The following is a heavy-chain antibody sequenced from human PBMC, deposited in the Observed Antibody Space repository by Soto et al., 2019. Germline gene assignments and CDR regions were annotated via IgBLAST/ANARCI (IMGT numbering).Heavy chain of an antibody. CDR2: IDWDDAK. D-gene: IGHD3-3*01. Sequence: SGPTLVNPTQTLTLTSTISGFSLSTSRMSVTWIRQPPGKVLEWLARIDWDDAKFFNTSLKTRLTVSKDTSKNQVVLTMTNMDPVDTATYYCARMIFGRSGEYYFDYWGQGILVTVSS. CDR3: ARMIFGRSGEYYFDY. V-gene: IGHV2-70*17. CDR1: GFSLSTSRMS. J-gene: IGHJ4*02.